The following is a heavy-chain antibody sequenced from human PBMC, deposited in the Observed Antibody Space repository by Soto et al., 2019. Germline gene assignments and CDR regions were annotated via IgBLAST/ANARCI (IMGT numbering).Heavy chain of an antibody. Sequence: GASVKVSCKASGYILNSHYMQWVRQDHGQGLEWMGLINPSGTSTIYAQKLQGRLTMTRDPSTSTDYMELSSLRSEDTAVYYCARDNSWDYGSGLMAWWFDPWGQGTLVTSPQ. CDR1: GYILNSHY. D-gene: IGHD3-10*01. J-gene: IGHJ5*02. CDR3: ARDNSWDYGSGLMAWWFDP. CDR2: INPSGTST. V-gene: IGHV1-46*02.